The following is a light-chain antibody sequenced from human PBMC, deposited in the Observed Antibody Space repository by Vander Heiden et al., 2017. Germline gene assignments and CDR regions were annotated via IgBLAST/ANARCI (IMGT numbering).Light chain of an antibody. CDR2: AAA. CDR3: RQRYSTPLT. Sequence: IQMSPSPSSRSASLGDRVTITCRASQIISSFLNGYQQKPGKAPKLLIYAAASLQSGGPSRFSGSRAGRDDTLTIISRQPEEYAPDYCRQRYSTPLTFGGGTKVEIK. J-gene: IGKJ4*01. V-gene: IGKV1-39*01. CDR1: QIISSF.